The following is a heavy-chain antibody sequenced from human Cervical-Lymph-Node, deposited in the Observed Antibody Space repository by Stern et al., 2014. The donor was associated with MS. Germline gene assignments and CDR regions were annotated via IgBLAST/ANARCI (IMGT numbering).Heavy chain of an antibody. CDR2: MNPYSGNT. D-gene: IGHD2-2*01. V-gene: IGHV1-8*01. Sequence: VHLVESGAEVKKPGASVKVSCKASGYTFSSYDITWVRQASGHGLEWMGWMNPYSGNTGYAQKFKGGVSMTSDPSISTVYMELTSLTSDDTAVYFCARAVRNQLLSEYWGQGTLVTVSS. J-gene: IGHJ4*02. CDR3: ARAVRNQLLSEY. CDR1: GYTFSSYD.